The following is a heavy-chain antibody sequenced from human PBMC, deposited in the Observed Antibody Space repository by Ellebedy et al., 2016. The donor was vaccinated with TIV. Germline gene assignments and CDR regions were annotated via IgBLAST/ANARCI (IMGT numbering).Heavy chain of an antibody. Sequence: ASVKVSCXASGYTFTSYYMHWVRQAPGQGLEWMGIINPSGGRTSYAQKSQGRVTMTRDTSTSTVYMELSSLRSEDTAVYYCAIRYSSGWGLDYWGQGTLVTVSS. V-gene: IGHV1-46*01. CDR2: INPSGGRT. D-gene: IGHD6-19*01. CDR1: GYTFTSYY. J-gene: IGHJ4*02. CDR3: AIRYSSGWGLDY.